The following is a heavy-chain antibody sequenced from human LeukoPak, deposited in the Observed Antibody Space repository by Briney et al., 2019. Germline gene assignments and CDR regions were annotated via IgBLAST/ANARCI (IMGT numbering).Heavy chain of an antibody. J-gene: IGHJ4*02. CDR2: INSDGSST. D-gene: IGHD5-18*01. CDR1: GFTFSSYA. CDR3: ARAPREYSYGTYYFDY. Sequence: PGGSLRLSCAASGFTFSSYAMTWVRQAPGKGLVWVSRINSDGSSTSYADSVKGRFTISRDNAKNTLYLQMNSLRAEDTAVYYYARAPREYSYGTYYFDYWGQGTLVTVSS. V-gene: IGHV3-74*01.